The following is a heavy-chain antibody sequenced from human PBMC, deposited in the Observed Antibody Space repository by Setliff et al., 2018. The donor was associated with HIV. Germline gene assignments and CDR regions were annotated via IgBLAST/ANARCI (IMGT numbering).Heavy chain of an antibody. CDR1: GGAITNSRHY. CDR2: ISDSATT. Sequence: SETLSLTCAVSGGAITNSRHYWVWIRQSPGKGLEWIGTRISDSATTSVNPSLKSRVTISLDTSKEQFSLKVISVTAADTAIYYCARGKHDFSNYGSSDYFYYMDVWGKGTTVTVSS. CDR3: ARGKHDFSNYGSSDYFYYMDV. D-gene: IGHD4-4*01. V-gene: IGHV4-39*07. J-gene: IGHJ6*03.